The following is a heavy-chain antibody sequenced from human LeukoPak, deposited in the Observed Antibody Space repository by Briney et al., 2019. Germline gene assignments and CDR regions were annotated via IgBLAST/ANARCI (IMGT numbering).Heavy chain of an antibody. J-gene: IGHJ4*02. CDR3: ARLPRAVAEL. Sequence: GGSLRLSCAASGFTFSSYVMHWVRQAPGKGLEWVAVIWYDGSNKYYVDSVKGRFTISRDNSKNTLYLQMNSLRAEDTAVYYCARLPRAVAELWGQGTLVTVSS. CDR1: GFTFSSYV. D-gene: IGHD6-19*01. V-gene: IGHV3-33*01. CDR2: IWYDGSNK.